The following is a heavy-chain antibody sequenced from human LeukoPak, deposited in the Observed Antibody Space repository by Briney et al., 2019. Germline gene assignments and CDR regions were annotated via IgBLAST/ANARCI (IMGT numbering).Heavy chain of an antibody. CDR3: AREGGEYCSSTSCPGWFDP. V-gene: IGHV3-33*01. Sequence: GGSLRLSCAASGFTFSSYGMHWVRQAPGKGLEWVAVIWYDGSNKYYADSVKGRFTISRDNSKNTLYLQMNSLRAEDTAVYYCAREGGEYCSSTSCPGWFDPWGQGTLVIVSS. CDR2: IWYDGSNK. J-gene: IGHJ5*02. CDR1: GFTFSSYG. D-gene: IGHD2-2*01.